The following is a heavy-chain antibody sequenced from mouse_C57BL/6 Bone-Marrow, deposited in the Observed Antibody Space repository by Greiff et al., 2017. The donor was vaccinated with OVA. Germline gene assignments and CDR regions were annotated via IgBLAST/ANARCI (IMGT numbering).Heavy chain of an antibody. Sequence: VQLQQSGPELVKPGASVKIPCKASGYTFTDYNMDWVKQSHGKSLEWIGDINPNNGGTIYNQKFKGKATLTVDKSSSTAYMELRSLTSEDTAVYYCARAGWLLRAWFAYWGQGTLVTVSA. CDR2: INPNNGGT. CDR1: GYTFTDYN. D-gene: IGHD2-3*01. V-gene: IGHV1-18*01. CDR3: ARAGWLLRAWFAY. J-gene: IGHJ3*01.